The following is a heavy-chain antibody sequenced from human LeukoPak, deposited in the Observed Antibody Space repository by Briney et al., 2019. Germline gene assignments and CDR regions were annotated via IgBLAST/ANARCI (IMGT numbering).Heavy chain of an antibody. D-gene: IGHD2-15*01. CDR1: GFTVSSNY. V-gene: IGHV3-53*01. CDR2: ISGGST. J-gene: IGHJ4*02. Sequence: GGSLRLSCAASGFTVSSNYMSWVRQAPGKGLEWVSTISGGSTSYADSVKGRFTISRDNSRNTLYLQMNSLRAEDTAVYYCAKNRKDSWASDYWGQGTLVTVSS. CDR3: AKNRKDSWASDY.